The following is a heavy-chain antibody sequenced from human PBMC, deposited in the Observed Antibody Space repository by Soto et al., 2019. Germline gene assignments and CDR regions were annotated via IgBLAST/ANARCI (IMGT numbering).Heavy chain of an antibody. D-gene: IGHD6-13*01. CDR1: GYTFTSYY. CDR3: ARVLTIESARPRYYYYYGMDV. Sequence: ASVKVSCKASGYTFTSYYMHWVRQAPGQGLEWMGIINPSGGSTSYAQKFQGRVTMTRDTSTSTVYMELSSLRSEDTAVYYCARVLTIESARPRYYYYYGMDVWGQGTTVTVSS. J-gene: IGHJ6*02. CDR2: INPSGGST. V-gene: IGHV1-46*01.